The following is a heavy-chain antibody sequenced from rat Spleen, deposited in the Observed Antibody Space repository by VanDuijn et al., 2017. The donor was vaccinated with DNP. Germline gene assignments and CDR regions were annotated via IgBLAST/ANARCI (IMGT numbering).Heavy chain of an antibody. V-gene: IGHV5-27*01. CDR2: MSPTTRSS. D-gene: IGHD4-5*01. Sequence: EVQLVESGGGLVQPGRSLKLSCAASGFSFSDYDMAWVRQAPTKGLEWVACMSPTTRSSYYRDSVRGRFTVSRDDATSTLYLQMDSLRSEDTATYYCTRGVTYYFDYWGQGVMVTVSS. CDR3: TRGVTYYFDY. CDR1: GFSFSDYD. J-gene: IGHJ2*01.